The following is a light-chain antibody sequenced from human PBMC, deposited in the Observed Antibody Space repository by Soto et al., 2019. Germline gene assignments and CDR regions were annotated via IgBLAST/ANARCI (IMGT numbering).Light chain of an antibody. V-gene: IGLV2-14*01. CDR2: QVT. CDR1: SIDLASYNY. Sequence: QSALTQPASVSGSPGQSITISCTGTSIDLASYNYVSWYQQQPGKSPKLMIYQVTNRPSGVSNRFSGSRSGNTASLTISGLQAEDEADYYCSSYTDSSNYVFGTGTKVTVL. J-gene: IGLJ1*01. CDR3: SSYTDSSNYV.